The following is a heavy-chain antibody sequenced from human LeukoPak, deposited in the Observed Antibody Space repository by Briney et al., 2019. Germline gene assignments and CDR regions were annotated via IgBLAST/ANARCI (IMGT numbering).Heavy chain of an antibody. V-gene: IGHV4-59*01. Sequence: SETLSLTCTVSGGSISSYYWSWIRQPPGKGLEWIGYIYYSGSTNYNPSLKSRVTISVDTSKNQFSLKLSSVTAADTAVYYCARSLDYDFWSGYSYFDYWGQGTLVTVSS. J-gene: IGHJ4*02. CDR1: GGSISSYY. CDR3: ARSLDYDFWSGYSYFDY. D-gene: IGHD3-3*01. CDR2: IYYSGST.